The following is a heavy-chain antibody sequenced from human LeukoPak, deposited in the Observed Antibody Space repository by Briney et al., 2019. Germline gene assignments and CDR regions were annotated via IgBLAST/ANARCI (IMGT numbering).Heavy chain of an antibody. V-gene: IGHV4-61*02. CDR1: GGSISSGSYY. CDR2: IYTSGST. CDR3: AREVSYGTAYFDY. Sequence: PTQTLSLTCTVSGGSISSGSYYWSWIRQPAGKGLGWIGRIYTSGSTNYNPSLKSRVTISVDTSKNQFSLKLSSVTAADTAVYYCAREVSYGTAYFDYWGQGTLVTVSS. D-gene: IGHD3-10*01. J-gene: IGHJ4*02.